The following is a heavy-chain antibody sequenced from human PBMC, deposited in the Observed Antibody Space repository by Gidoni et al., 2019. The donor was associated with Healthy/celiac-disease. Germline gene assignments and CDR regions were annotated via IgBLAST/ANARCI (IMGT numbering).Heavy chain of an antibody. CDR3: AKAPSKAVPEYFQH. Sequence: EVQLLESGGGLVQPGGSLRLSCAASGFTFSSDAMSWVPQAPGKGLEWVSAISGSGGSTYYADCVKGRFTISRDNSKNTLYLQMNSLRAEDTAVYYCAKAPSKAVPEYFQHWGQGTLVTVSS. J-gene: IGHJ1*01. D-gene: IGHD4-4*01. CDR2: ISGSGGST. V-gene: IGHV3-23*01. CDR1: GFTFSSDA.